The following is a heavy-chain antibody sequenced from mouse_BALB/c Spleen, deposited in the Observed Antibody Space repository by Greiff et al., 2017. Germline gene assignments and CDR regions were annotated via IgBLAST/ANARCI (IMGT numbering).Heavy chain of an antibody. CDR1: GYTFTSYW. D-gene: IGHD2-4*01. J-gene: IGHJ2*01. CDR3: ARLYDYNY. V-gene: IGHV1S81*02. Sequence: QVQLQQPGAELVKPGASVKLSCKASGYTFTSYWMHWVKQRPGQGLEWIGEINPSNGRTNYNEKFKSKATLTVDKSSSTAYMQLSSLTSEDSAVYYCARLYDYNYWGQGTTLTVSS. CDR2: INPSNGRT.